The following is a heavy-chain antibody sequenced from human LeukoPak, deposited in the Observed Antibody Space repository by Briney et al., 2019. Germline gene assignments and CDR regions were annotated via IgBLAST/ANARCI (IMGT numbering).Heavy chain of an antibody. CDR2: ISGGGGSR. J-gene: IGHJ4*02. CDR3: AITLIVRATTDDY. Sequence: GGSLRFSCVVSGFTFTSYAVTWVRQAPGKGLEWVSGISGGGGSRYYADSARGRFTVSRDDSRNTIYLQMNSLRAEDTAVYYCAITLIVRATTDDYWGRGTLVTVSS. V-gene: IGHV3-23*01. CDR1: GFTFTSYA. D-gene: IGHD1-26*01.